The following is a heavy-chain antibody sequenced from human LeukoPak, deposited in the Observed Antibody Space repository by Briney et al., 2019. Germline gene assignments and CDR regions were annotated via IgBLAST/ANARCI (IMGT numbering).Heavy chain of an antibody. CDR1: GFTFSSYE. CDR2: ISSSGSTI. J-gene: IGHJ6*04. D-gene: IGHD2-2*01. Sequence: GGSLRLSCEASGFTFSSYEMNWVRQAPGKGLEWVSYISSSGSTIYYADSVKGRFTISRDNAKNSLYLQMNSLRAEDTAVYYCARDRIVVVPAARVYYYYGMDVWGKGTTVTVSS. V-gene: IGHV3-48*03. CDR3: ARDRIVVVPAARVYYYYGMDV.